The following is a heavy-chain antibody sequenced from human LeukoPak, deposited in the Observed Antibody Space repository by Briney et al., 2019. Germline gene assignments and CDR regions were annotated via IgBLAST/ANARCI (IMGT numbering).Heavy chain of an antibody. J-gene: IGHJ5*02. Sequence: MASETLSLTCTVSGGSISSGGYYWSWIRQHPGKGLEWIGYIYYSGSTYYNPSLKSRVTISVDTSKNQFSLKLSSVTAADTAVYYCARYITMVRGVIFRVNWFDPWGQGTLVTVSS. D-gene: IGHD3-10*01. CDR3: ARYITMVRGVIFRVNWFDP. CDR2: IYYSGST. CDR1: GGSISSGGYY. V-gene: IGHV4-31*03.